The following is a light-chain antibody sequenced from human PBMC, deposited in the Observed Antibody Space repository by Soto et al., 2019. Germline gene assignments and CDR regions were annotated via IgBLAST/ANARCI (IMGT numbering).Light chain of an antibody. CDR3: EQYRNWTPT. CDR1: QNAYNN. J-gene: IGKJ4*01. CDR2: DAS. Sequence: EIVMTQSPATLSVSPGEGATLSCKASQNAYNNLAWYQQRPGQPPRLLIYDASTSATGISARFSGSGYGTEFNLAITGPQSEDFAVYFCEQYRNWTPTLGGGTKMESK. V-gene: IGKV3-15*01.